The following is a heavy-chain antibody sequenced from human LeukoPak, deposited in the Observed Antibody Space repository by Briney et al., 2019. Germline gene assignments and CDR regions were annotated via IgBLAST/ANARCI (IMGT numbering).Heavy chain of an antibody. J-gene: IGHJ5*02. Sequence: TSETLSLTCAVYGGSFSGYYWSWIRQPPGKGLEWIGEINHSGSTNYNPSLKSRVTISVDTSKNQFSLKLSSVTAADTAVYYCASSTMVRGVFDRHGWFDPWGQGTLVTVSS. CDR1: GGSFSGYY. CDR3: ASSTMVRGVFDRHGWFDP. V-gene: IGHV4-34*01. D-gene: IGHD3-10*01. CDR2: INHSGST.